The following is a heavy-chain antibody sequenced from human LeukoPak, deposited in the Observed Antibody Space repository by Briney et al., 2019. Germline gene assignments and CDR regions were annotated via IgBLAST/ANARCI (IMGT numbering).Heavy chain of an antibody. D-gene: IGHD3-22*01. J-gene: IGHJ5*02. CDR1: GFTFSSYG. Sequence: GRSLRLSCAASGFTFSSYGMHWVRQAPGKGLEWVAVIWYDGSNKYYADSVKGRFTISRDNSKNTLFVQMNSLRAEDTAVYYCAREYDSSWPSWGQGTLVTVSS. CDR3: AREYDSSWPS. V-gene: IGHV3-33*01. CDR2: IWYDGSNK.